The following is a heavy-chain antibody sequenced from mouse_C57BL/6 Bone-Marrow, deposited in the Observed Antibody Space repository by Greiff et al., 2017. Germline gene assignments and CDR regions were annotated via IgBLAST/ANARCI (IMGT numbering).Heavy chain of an antibody. J-gene: IGHJ4*01. V-gene: IGHV1-18*01. CDR1: GYTFTDYN. D-gene: IGHD2-4*01. Sequence: EVQLQQSGPELVKPGASVKIPCKASGYTFTDYNMDWVKQSHGKSLEWIGDINPNNGGTIYNQKFKGKATLTVDKSSSTAYMELRSLTSEDTAVYYCARNYYDYDAGYYAMDYWGQGTSGTVSS. CDR3: ARNYYDYDAGYYAMDY. CDR2: INPNNGGT.